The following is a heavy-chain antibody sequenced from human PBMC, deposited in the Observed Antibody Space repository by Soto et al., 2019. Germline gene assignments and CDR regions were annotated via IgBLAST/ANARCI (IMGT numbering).Heavy chain of an antibody. V-gene: IGHV2-5*02. CDR1: GFSLSNTRVA. CDR3: AHSVVAGLGYYFDY. CDR2: IFWDDDK. J-gene: IGHJ4*02. D-gene: IGHD6-19*01. Sequence: QITLKESGHTLVKPTQTLTLTCTFSGFSLSNTRVAVGWIRQPPGKALEWLALIFWDDDKRYSPFLKTRLTITKDTSKTQVVLTMTNMDPVDTATYFCAHSVVAGLGYYFDYWGQGTLVTVSS.